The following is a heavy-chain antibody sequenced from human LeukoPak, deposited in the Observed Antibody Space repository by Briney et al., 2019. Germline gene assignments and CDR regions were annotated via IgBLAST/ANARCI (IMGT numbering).Heavy chain of an antibody. D-gene: IGHD3-22*01. CDR3: ARGCASGYPFFDY. V-gene: IGHV4-39*07. Sequence: SETLSLTCTVSGGSISSSSYYWGWIRQPPGKGLEWIGSIYYSGSTYYNPSLKSRVTMSVDTSKNQLSLKLYSVTAADTAVYYCARGCASGYPFFDYWGQGTLVTVSS. CDR2: IYYSGST. J-gene: IGHJ4*02. CDR1: GGSISSSSYY.